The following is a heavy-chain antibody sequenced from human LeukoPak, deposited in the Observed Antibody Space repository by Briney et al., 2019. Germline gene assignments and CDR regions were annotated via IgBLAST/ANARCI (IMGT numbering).Heavy chain of an antibody. V-gene: IGHV4-59*01. CDR2: IYYSGTT. D-gene: IGHD6-13*01. Sequence: SETLSLTCTVSGGSISSYYWGWIRQPPGKGLEWIGYIYYSGTTNYNPSLKSRVTISVDTSKNQFSLKLSSVTAADTAVYYCARGVYIAAAQYAYWGQGTLVTVSS. J-gene: IGHJ4*02. CDR3: ARGVYIAAAQYAY. CDR1: GGSISSYY.